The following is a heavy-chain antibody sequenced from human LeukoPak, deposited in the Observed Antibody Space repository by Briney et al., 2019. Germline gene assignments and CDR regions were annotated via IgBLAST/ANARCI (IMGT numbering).Heavy chain of an antibody. CDR1: GFTFSGSA. Sequence: GGSLRLSCAASGFTFSGSAMHWVRQASGKGLEWVGRIRSKANSYATAYAASVKGRFTISRDDSKNTAYLQMNSLKTEDTAVYYCTSKGADFDYWGQGTLVTVSS. J-gene: IGHJ4*02. D-gene: IGHD4/OR15-4a*01. V-gene: IGHV3-73*01. CDR3: TSKGADFDY. CDR2: IRSKANSYAT.